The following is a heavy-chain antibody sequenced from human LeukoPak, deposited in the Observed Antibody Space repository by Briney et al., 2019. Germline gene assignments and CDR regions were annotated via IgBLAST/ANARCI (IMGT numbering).Heavy chain of an antibody. D-gene: IGHD1/OR15-1a*01. CDR3: ARHAGVRSVTGTRPFDY. J-gene: IGHJ4*02. CDR1: GASFSSSTYY. Sequence: PSETLSLTCTVSGASFSSSTYYWGWIRQPPGKGLEWIGSIYYSGSTYYNPSLKSRVTTSVDTSKNQFSLKLSSVTAADTAVYYCARHAGVRSVTGTRPFDYWGQGTLVTVSS. CDR2: IYYSGST. V-gene: IGHV4-39*01.